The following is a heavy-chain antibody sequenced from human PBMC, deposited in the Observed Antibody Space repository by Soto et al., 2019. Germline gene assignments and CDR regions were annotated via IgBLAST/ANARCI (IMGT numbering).Heavy chain of an antibody. Sequence: SVKGSWKGSGGTFSRYAISRGRQAPGQGLEGMGGIIPIFGTANYAQKFQGRVTITADESTSTAYMELSSLRSEDTAVYYCARDAGSFDYWGQGTLVTVSS. CDR3: ARDAGSFDY. CDR1: GGTFSRYA. D-gene: IGHD3-10*01. CDR2: IIPIFGTA. J-gene: IGHJ4*02. V-gene: IGHV1-69*13.